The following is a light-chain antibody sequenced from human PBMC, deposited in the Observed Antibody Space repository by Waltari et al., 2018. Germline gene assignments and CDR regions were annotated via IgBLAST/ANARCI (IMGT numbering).Light chain of an antibody. CDR1: SPHIGSHT. Sequence: QSVLTQPPSASGTPGQRVTLSCSVSSPHIGSHTVNWYQQLPGTAPKLLISTNKQRPSGVPDRFSGSKSGTSASLAISGLQSEDEADYYCAAWDASLNGPVFAGGTKLTVL. V-gene: IGLV1-44*01. CDR2: TNK. CDR3: AAWDASLNGPV. J-gene: IGLJ2*01.